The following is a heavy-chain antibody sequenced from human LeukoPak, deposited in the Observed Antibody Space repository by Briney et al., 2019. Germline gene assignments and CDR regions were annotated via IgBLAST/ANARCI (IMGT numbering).Heavy chain of an antibody. CDR3: ASRYGDYDPYHFDY. CDR2: IYYSGST. V-gene: IGHV4-39*07. Sequence: SETLSLTCTVSGCSISSSSYYWGWIRQPPGKGLEWIGSIYYSGSTYYNPSLKSRVTISVDTSKNQFSLKLSSVTAADTAVYYCASRYGDYDPYHFDYWGQGTLVTVSS. CDR1: GCSISSSSYY. D-gene: IGHD4-17*01. J-gene: IGHJ4*02.